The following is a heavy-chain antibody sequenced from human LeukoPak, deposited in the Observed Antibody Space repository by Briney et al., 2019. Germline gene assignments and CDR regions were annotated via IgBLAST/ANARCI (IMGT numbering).Heavy chain of an antibody. V-gene: IGHV4-39*05. Sequence: SETPSLTCTVSGGSISSSSYYWGWIRQPPGKGLEWIGSIYYSGNYNPSLKSRVTISVDTSKNQFSLKLTSVTAADTAVYYCATFRSGSGWKYYFDYWGQGTLVTVSS. CDR3: ATFRSGSGWKYYFDY. D-gene: IGHD6-19*01. CDR1: GGSISSSSYY. CDR2: IYYSG. J-gene: IGHJ4*02.